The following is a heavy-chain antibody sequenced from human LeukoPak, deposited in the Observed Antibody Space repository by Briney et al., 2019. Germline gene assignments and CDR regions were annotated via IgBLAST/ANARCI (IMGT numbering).Heavy chain of an antibody. D-gene: IGHD1-26*01. CDR2: IKQDGSEK. CDR3: ARVQWELRGVGSYFEY. CDR1: GFTFSNYW. V-gene: IGHV3-7*01. J-gene: IGHJ4*02. Sequence: GGSLRLSCVVSGFTFSNYWMSWVRQAPGKGLEWVANIKQDGSEKYYVDSVKGRFTMSRDNAKNSLYLQMNSLRAEDTAVYYCARVQWELRGVGSYFEYWGQGALVTVSS.